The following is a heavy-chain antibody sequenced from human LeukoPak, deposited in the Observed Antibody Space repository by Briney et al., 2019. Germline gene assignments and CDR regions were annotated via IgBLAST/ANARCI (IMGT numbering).Heavy chain of an antibody. V-gene: IGHV1-18*01. D-gene: IGHD3-3*01. J-gene: IGHJ6*03. Sequence: ASVKVSCKASGYTFTSYGISWVRQAPGQGLEWMGWISAYNGNTNYAQKLQGRVTMTTDTSTSTAYMELRSLRSDDTAVYYCATGRVLEWLPQNYYYYMDVWGKGSTVTVSS. CDR3: ATGRVLEWLPQNYYYYMDV. CDR1: GYTFTSYG. CDR2: ISAYNGNT.